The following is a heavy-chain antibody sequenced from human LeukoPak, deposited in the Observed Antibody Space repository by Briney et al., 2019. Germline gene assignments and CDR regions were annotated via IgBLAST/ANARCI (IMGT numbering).Heavy chain of an antibody. V-gene: IGHV3-23*01. CDR2: ISGSTGST. CDR3: ATSSGGYCSSTSCYAGY. J-gene: IGHJ4*02. Sequence: PGGSLRLSCAASGFTFSSYAMSWVRQAPGKVLEWVSAISGSTGSTYYADSVKGRFTISRDNSKNTLYLQMNSLRAEDTAVYYCATSSGGYCSSTSCYAGYWGQGTLVTVSS. CDR1: GFTFSSYA. D-gene: IGHD2-2*01.